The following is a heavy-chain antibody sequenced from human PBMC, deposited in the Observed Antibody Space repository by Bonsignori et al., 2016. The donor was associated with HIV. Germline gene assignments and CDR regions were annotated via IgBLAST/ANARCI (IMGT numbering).Heavy chain of an antibody. Sequence: RQAPGKGLEWIGEINHSGSTNYNPSLKSRVTISVDTSKNQFSLKLSSVTAADTAVYYCARGGGGNSPDDYWGQGTLVTVSS. CDR3: ARGGGGNSPDDY. CDR2: INHSGST. V-gene: IGHV4-34*01. D-gene: IGHD4-23*01. J-gene: IGHJ4*02.